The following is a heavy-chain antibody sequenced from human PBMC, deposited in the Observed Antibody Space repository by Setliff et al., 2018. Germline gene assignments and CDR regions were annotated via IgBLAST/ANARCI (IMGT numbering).Heavy chain of an antibody. CDR3: ASPQAVGNYLGH. J-gene: IGHJ4*02. CDR1: GFTFSNSE. D-gene: IGHD6-19*01. V-gene: IGHV3-48*03. CDR2: INRSGSII. Sequence: GGSLRLSCAASGFTFSNSEMNWVRQAPGKGLEWIAFINRSGSIIYYADSVKGRFTVSRDNAKNSLYLQTSSLRAEDTAIYYCASPQAVGNYLGHWGQGTLVTVSS.